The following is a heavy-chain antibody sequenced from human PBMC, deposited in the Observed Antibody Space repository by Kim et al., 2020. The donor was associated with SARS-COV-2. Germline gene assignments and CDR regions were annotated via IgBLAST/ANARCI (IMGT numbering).Heavy chain of an antibody. CDR3: AKDDSSGYSPDYYFGY. Sequence: GGSLRLSCAASGFTFDDYPPPPLPQAPANRLDWPPGLSWNRGSIGYADPVKGRFTISRDNAKNSLYLQRNSLRAEDTALYYCAKDDSSGYSPDYYFGYWGRGTLGAVSS. D-gene: IGHD3-22*01. V-gene: IGHV3-9*01. J-gene: IGHJ4*02. CDR2: LSWNRGSI. CDR1: GFTFDDYP.